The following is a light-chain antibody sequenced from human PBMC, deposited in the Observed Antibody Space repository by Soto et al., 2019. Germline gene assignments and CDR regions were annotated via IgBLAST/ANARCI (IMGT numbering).Light chain of an antibody. CDR1: SSNIGAGYD. Sequence: QSVLTQPPSVSGAPGQRVTISCTGRSSNIGAGYDVHWYQHLPGTAPKLLIYGDKNRPSGVPDRFSGSKSGSLASLAITGLQAEGEADYYCQSYDTSLSGVVFGGGTKLTVL. CDR2: GDK. J-gene: IGLJ2*01. V-gene: IGLV1-40*01. CDR3: QSYDTSLSGVV.